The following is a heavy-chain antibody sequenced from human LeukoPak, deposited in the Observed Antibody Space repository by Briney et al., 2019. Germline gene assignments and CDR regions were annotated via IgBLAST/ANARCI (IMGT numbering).Heavy chain of an antibody. CDR2: ISYSGST. CDR3: ARHPDSSGWYGHFDY. CDR1: HGSISSYY. V-gene: IGHV4-59*08. J-gene: IGHJ4*02. Sequence: SETLSLTCNVSHGSISSYYWSWIRQPPGKGLEWIGHISYSGSTNYNPSLKSRVTISVDTSKNQFSLKLSSVTAADTAVYYCARHPDSSGWYGHFDYWGQGTLVTVSS. D-gene: IGHD6-19*01.